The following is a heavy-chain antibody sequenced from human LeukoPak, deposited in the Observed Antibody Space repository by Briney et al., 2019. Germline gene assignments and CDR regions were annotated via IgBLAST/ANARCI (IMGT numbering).Heavy chain of an antibody. J-gene: IGHJ4*02. CDR1: GFTFSHYW. V-gene: IGHV3-7*01. CDR2: INQDGSEE. Sequence: GSLRLTCAASGFTFSHYWMTWVRQAPGKGLEWVAQINQDGSEEYYMDSVKARFTISRDNAKNSVFLQMNSLRAEDTAVYYCVRDGGVSGYDLLDYWGQGTLVTVSS. D-gene: IGHD5-12*01. CDR3: VRDGGVSGYDLLDY.